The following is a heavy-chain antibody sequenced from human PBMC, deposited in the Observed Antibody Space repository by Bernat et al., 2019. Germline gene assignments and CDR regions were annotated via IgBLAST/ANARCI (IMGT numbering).Heavy chain of an antibody. V-gene: IGHV2-70*04. CDR2: IDWDDDK. CDR3: ATITITDAFDI. J-gene: IGHJ3*02. CDR1: GFSLSTSGMR. Sequence: QVTLKESGPALVKPTQTLTLTCTFSGFSLSTSGMRVSWIRQPPGKALEWLARIDWDDDKFYSTSLKTRLTISKDTSKNQVVLTMTNMDPVETATYYCATITITDAFDIWGQGTIVTVSS. D-gene: IGHD3-10*01.